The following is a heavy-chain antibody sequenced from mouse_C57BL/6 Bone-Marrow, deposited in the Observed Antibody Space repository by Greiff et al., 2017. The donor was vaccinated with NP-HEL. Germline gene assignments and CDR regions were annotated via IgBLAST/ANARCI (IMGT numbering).Heavy chain of an antibody. D-gene: IGHD1-1*01. V-gene: IGHV1-64*01. CDR2: IHPNSGST. CDR3: ARGGYGGSAFAY. J-gene: IGHJ3*01. CDR1: GYTFTSYW. Sequence: VQLQQSGAELVKPGASVKLSCKASGYTFTSYWMHWVKQRPGQGLEWIGMIHPNSGSTNYNEKFKSKATLTVDKSSSTAYMQLSSLTSEDSAVYYCARGGYGGSAFAYWGQGTLVTVSA.